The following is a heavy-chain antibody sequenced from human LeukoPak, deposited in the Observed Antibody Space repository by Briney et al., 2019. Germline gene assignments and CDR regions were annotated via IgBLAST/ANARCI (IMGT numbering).Heavy chain of an antibody. D-gene: IGHD3-10*01. CDR3: ARTYYYGSGSYIDFDY. CDR2: IDHGGST. J-gene: IGHJ4*02. V-gene: IGHV4-59*01. CDR1: GGSFSSYY. Sequence: SETLSLTCTVSGGSFSSYYWTWIRQPPGKGLEWIGYIDHGGSTNYNPSLRSRVSISSDTSKIQFSLELTSVTAADTAVYYCARTYYYGSGSYIDFDYWGQGTLVTVSS.